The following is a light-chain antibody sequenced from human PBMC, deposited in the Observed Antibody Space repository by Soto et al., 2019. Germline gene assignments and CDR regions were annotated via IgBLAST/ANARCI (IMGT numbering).Light chain of an antibody. CDR2: EDN. CDR1: SGSIASNY. CDR3: QSYDSSIVV. V-gene: IGLV6-57*02. J-gene: IGLJ2*01. Sequence: NFMLTQPHSASESPGKTVTISCTGSSGSIASNYVQWYQQRPGSAPTTVIYEDNQRPSGVPDRFSGSIDSSSNSASLTISGLKTEDEADYYCQSYDSSIVVFGGGTKVTVL.